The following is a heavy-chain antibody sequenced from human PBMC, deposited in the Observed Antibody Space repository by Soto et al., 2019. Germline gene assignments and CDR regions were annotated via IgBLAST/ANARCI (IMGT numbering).Heavy chain of an antibody. D-gene: IGHD3-16*02. V-gene: IGHV4-61*01. CDR1: GGSVSSGSYY. CDR2: IYYSGST. J-gene: IGHJ5*02. Sequence: XGTLSLRFTVSGGSVSSGSYYWSWIRQPPGKGLEWIGYIYYSGSTNYNPSLKSRVTISVDTSKNQFSLKLSSVTAADTAVYYCAVGRGIDGNWFDPWGQGTLVTVSS. CDR3: AVGRGIDGNWFDP.